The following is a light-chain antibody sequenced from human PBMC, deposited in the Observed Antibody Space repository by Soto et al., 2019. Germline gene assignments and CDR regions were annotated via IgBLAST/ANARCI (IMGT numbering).Light chain of an antibody. Sequence: QSALTQPASVSGSPGQSITISCTGTSSDVGGYNYVSWYQQHPGKAPKLMIYDXXXRXXXXXXXXXGSKSGNTASLTISGLQAEDEXDYYCSSYTSSSTPVVFGGGTKLTVL. CDR3: SSYTSSSTPVV. CDR1: SSDVGGYNY. J-gene: IGLJ2*01. V-gene: IGLV2-14*01. CDR2: DXX.